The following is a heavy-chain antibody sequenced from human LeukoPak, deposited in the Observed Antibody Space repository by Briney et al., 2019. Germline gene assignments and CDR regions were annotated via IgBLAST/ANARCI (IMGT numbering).Heavy chain of an antibody. CDR3: SKDLTTRSIGYFDY. CDR1: GFTFSIYA. V-gene: IGHV3-23*01. J-gene: IGHJ4*02. D-gene: IGHD1-1*01. CDR2: ISGSCGEI. Sequence: GGSLRLSCAASGFTFSIYAMNWVRQAPGEGPEWVSSISGSCGEIRYADSVKGRFTISRDNSQNTLYLRMNSLRVEDTAIYYCSKDLTTRSIGYFDYWGQGTLVTVSS.